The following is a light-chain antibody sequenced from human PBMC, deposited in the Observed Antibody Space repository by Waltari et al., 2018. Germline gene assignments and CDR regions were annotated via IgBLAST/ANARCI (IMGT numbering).Light chain of an antibody. CDR2: KAS. CDR1: QSISSW. Sequence: DIQMTQSPSTLSASVGDRVTITCRASQSISSWLAWYQQKPGKAPKLLIYKASSLESGVPSRFSGSGSGTEFTLTISSLQPDDFATYYCQQYNSFPYTFGQGTKLEIK. V-gene: IGKV1-5*03. CDR3: QQYNSFPYT. J-gene: IGKJ2*01.